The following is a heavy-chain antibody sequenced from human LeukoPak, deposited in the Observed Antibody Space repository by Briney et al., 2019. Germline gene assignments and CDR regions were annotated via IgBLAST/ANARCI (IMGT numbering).Heavy chain of an antibody. V-gene: IGHV3-48*02. Sequence: PGGSLRLSCAASGFAFSTYSMNWVRQAPGKGLEWISYISGSGSGSTKYYAESVKGRFTISRDNAKNSLYLQMNSLRDGDTAMYYCARADTVAFNYFDYWGQGTLVTVSS. D-gene: IGHD5-12*01. CDR3: ARADTVAFNYFDY. J-gene: IGHJ4*02. CDR2: ISGSGSGSTK. CDR1: GFAFSTYS.